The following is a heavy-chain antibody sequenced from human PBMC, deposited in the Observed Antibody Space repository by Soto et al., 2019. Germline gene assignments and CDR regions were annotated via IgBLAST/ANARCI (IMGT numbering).Heavy chain of an antibody. CDR3: AKDRDYPRDQFHY. V-gene: IGHV3-23*01. CDR1: VFTFTYYA. J-gene: IGHJ4*02. CDR2: ISANGQGI. D-gene: IGHD2-2*01. Sequence: WWSLRLSCTASVFTFTYYAFSWVRQAPGKGLEWVSAISANGQGIYYADSVRGRFTISRDNSKNTVFLHMDSLRAEDTAVYYCAKDRDYPRDQFHYWGQGTLVTVSS.